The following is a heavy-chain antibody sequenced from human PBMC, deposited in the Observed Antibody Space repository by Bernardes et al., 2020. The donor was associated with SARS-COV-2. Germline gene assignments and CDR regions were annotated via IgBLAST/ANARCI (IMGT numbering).Heavy chain of an antibody. CDR3: TRSYSYGWGIDY. CDR1: GFTFGDFD. D-gene: IGHD5-18*01. CDR2: IGSAGNT. V-gene: IGHV3-13*01. J-gene: IGHJ4*02. Sequence: GGSLRLSCAASGFTFGDFDMHWVRHPTGKSLEWVSCIGSAGNTRYADSVKGRFTISRENAKNSLYLEMNSLRVEDTALYYCTRSYSYGWGIDYWGQGTLVTVSS.